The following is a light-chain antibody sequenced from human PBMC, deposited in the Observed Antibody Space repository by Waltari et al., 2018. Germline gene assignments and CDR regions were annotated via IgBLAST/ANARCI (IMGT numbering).Light chain of an antibody. CDR2: RNN. CDR1: SSNIGSNT. J-gene: IGLJ2*01. Sequence: QSVLTHPPSASGTPGPRVTISCSVCSSNIGSNTATGYQQLQGTAPILFIYRNNPRPSGVPDLFSGSKSGTSASLAISGLQSEDEADYYCAAWDDSLNGVVFGGGTKLTVL. CDR3: AAWDDSLNGVV. V-gene: IGLV1-44*01.